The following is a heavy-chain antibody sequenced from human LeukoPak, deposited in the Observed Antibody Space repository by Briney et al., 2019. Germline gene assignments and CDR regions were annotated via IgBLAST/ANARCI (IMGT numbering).Heavy chain of an antibody. CDR1: GITFSGYW. V-gene: IGHV3-7*01. J-gene: IGHJ4*02. CDR3: ASDGGPFDY. Sequence: PGGSLRLSCTASGITFSGYWMSWVRQPPGKGLEWVANIKQAGSEEYYVDSVKGRFTISRDDAKKSVYLQMNSLRAEDTAVYYCASDGGPFDYWGQGTLVTVSS. CDR2: IKQAGSEE. D-gene: IGHD3-16*01.